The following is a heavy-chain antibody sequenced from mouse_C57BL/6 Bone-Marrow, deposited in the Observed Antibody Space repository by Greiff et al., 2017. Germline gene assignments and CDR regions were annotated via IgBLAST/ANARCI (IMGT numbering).Heavy chain of an antibody. J-gene: IGHJ1*03. CDR2: ISSGGSYT. Sequence: DVMLVESGGDLVKPGGSLKLSCAASGFTFSSYGMSWVRQTPDKRLEWVATISSGGSYTYYPDSVKGRFTISRDNAKNTLYLQMSSLKSEDTAMYYCANYYGNVYWYFDVWGTGTTVTVSS. CDR3: ANYYGNVYWYFDV. D-gene: IGHD2-1*01. CDR1: GFTFSSYG. V-gene: IGHV5-6*02.